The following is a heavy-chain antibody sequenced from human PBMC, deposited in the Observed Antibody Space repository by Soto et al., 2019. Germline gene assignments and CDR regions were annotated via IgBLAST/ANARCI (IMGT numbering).Heavy chain of an antibody. J-gene: IGHJ5*02. CDR1: GVSISSGGYY. V-gene: IGHV4-31*01. CDR3: ARVPDR. D-gene: IGHD2-2*01. CDR2: IYYSGST. Sequence: PSETLSLTCTVSGVSISSGGYYWSWIRQHPGKGQEWIGYIYYSGSTYYNPSLKSQVTISVDRSKNQFSLNLSSVTAADTAVYYCARVPDRWGQGTLVTVSS.